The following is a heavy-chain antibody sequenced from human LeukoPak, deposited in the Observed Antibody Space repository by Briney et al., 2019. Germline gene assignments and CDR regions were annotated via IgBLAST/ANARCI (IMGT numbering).Heavy chain of an antibody. CDR2: IKQDGSEK. CDR1: RYTFSGYW. Sequence: GGSLRLSCAVSRYTFSGYWMRSVRQAPGKGLEWVANIKQDGSEKYYVDSVKGRFTISRDNAKNALYLQMNSLRAEDTAVYYCARDDYDILTGGISINWFDPCGEGTLVTVSS. D-gene: IGHD3-9*01. V-gene: IGHV3-7*01. J-gene: IGHJ5*02. CDR3: ARDDYDILTGGISINWFDP.